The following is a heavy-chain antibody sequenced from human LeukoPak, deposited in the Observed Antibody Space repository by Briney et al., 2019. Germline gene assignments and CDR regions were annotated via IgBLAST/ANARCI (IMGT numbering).Heavy chain of an antibody. Sequence: SETLSLTCAVYGGSLSDYYWTWIRQPPGKGLEWIGEINHGGSTNYNPSLKSRVTISVDTSKNQFSLKLSSVTAADTAVYYCARYLDYGGNSRVFQHWGQGTLVTVSS. CDR1: GGSLSDYY. CDR2: INHGGST. V-gene: IGHV4-34*01. CDR3: ARYLDYGGNSRVFQH. D-gene: IGHD4-23*01. J-gene: IGHJ1*01.